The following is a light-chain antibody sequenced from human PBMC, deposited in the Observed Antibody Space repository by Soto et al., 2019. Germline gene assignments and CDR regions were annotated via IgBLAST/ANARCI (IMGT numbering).Light chain of an antibody. V-gene: IGKV1-39*01. Sequence: DIQMTQSPSSLSASVGARVTITCRASQSISNYLNWYQQKPGKAPKLLIYATSSMQSGVPSRFSGSGYGTDFTLTISSLQPEDFATYYCQQSYSSLSGLTFGGGTKVDIK. CDR2: ATS. J-gene: IGKJ4*01. CDR3: QQSYSSLSGLT. CDR1: QSISNY.